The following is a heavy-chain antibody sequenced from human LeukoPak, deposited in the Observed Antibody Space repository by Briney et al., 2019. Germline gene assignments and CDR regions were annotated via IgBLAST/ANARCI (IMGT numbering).Heavy chain of an antibody. CDR3: ARVDSSSWYVLDY. J-gene: IGHJ4*02. Sequence: SETLSLTCAVSGYSINDTGYWGWIRQPPGKGLEWIGYIYYSGSTNYNPSLKSRVTISVDTSKNQFSLKLSSVTAADTAVYYCARVDSSSWYVLDYWGQGTLVTVSS. CDR2: IYYSGST. V-gene: IGHV4-59*01. CDR1: GYSINDTGY. D-gene: IGHD6-13*01.